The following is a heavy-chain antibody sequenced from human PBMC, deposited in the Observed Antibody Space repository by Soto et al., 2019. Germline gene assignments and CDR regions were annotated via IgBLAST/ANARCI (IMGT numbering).Heavy chain of an antibody. D-gene: IGHD2-15*01. Sequence: RASVKVSCKASGYTFTSYYMHWVRQAPGQGLEWMGIINPSGGSTSYAQKFQGRVTMTRDTSTSTVYMELSSLRSEDTAVYYCARDLASVVAATDDAFDIWGQGTMVTVSS. CDR3: ARDLASVVAATDDAFDI. CDR2: INPSGGST. J-gene: IGHJ3*02. CDR1: GYTFTSYY. V-gene: IGHV1-46*01.